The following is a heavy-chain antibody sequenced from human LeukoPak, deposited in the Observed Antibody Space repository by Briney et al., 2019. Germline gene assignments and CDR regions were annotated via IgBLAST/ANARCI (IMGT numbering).Heavy chain of an antibody. V-gene: IGHV4-59*08. CDR3: ARLLRMSYYDSGNFDY. D-gene: IGHD3-22*01. J-gene: IGHJ4*02. Sequence: PSETLSLTCTVSGGSISSYYWSWIRQPPGKGLEWIGYIYYSGSTNYNPSLKSRVTISVDTSKNQFSLKLSSVAAADTAVYYCARLLRMSYYDSGNFDYWGQGTLVTVSP. CDR1: GGSISSYY. CDR2: IYYSGST.